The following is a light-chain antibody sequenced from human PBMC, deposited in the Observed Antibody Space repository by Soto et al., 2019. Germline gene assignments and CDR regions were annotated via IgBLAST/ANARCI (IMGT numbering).Light chain of an antibody. CDR1: QSVFNNH. V-gene: IGKV3-20*01. J-gene: IGKJ1*01. CDR2: GAS. CDR3: QQYGSSPRT. Sequence: EIVLTQSPGTLSLSPGERATLSCRASQSVFNNHIGWYQQKPGQAPRVLIYGASTRAAGIPDRFSGSGSGTDFTLTISRLEPEDFAVYYCQQYGSSPRTFGQGTKVDIK.